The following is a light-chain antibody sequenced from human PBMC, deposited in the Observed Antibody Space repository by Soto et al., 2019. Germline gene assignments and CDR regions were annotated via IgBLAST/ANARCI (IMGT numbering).Light chain of an antibody. CDR1: SSNIGRNT. V-gene: IGLV1-44*01. CDR3: AAWDDSLNGLWV. Sequence: QSVLTQPPSASGTPEQRVTISCSGSSSNIGRNTVNWYQQLPGKAPKLLIYSNNQRPSGVPDRFSGSKSGTSASLAISGLQSEDEADYYCAAWDDSLNGLWVFGGGTKLTVL. J-gene: IGLJ3*02. CDR2: SNN.